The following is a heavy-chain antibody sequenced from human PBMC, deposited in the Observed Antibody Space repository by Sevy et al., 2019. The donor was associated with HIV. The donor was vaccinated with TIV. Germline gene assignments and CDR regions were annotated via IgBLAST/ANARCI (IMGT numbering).Heavy chain of an antibody. D-gene: IGHD5-12*01. Sequence: GGSLRLSCVASGITFSNVWMSWVRQAPGKGLEWVSYISSSGSTIYYADSVKGRFTISRDNAKNSLYLQMNSLRAEDTAVYYCARDDRGYSGYDRGNFDYWGQGTLVTVSS. CDR1: GITFSNVW. CDR3: ARDDRGYSGYDRGNFDY. J-gene: IGHJ4*02. CDR2: ISSSGSTI. V-gene: IGHV3-48*03.